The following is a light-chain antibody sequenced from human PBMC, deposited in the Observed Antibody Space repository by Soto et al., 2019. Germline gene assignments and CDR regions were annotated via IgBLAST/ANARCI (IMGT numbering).Light chain of an antibody. CDR3: SSYGGSDNLV. J-gene: IGLJ2*01. Sequence: QSALTQPASVSGSPGQSITISCTGTSSDVGGSGLVSWYQFHPGKAPKLMISEVNKRPSGVPDRFSGSKSGNTASLTVSGLQADDEADYYCSSYGGSDNLVFGGGTKLTVL. CDR2: EVN. V-gene: IGLV2-8*01. CDR1: SSDVGGSGL.